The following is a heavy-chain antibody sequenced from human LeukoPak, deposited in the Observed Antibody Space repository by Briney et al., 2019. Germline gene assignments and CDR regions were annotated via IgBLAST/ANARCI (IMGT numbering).Heavy chain of an antibody. CDR3: AKDRATMVRGVIVYYYYGMDV. CDR1: GFTFSSYG. D-gene: IGHD3-10*01. Sequence: PGGSLRLSCAASGFTFSSYGMHWVRQAPGKGLEWVAVISYDGSNKYYADSVKGRFTISRDNSKNTLYLQMNSLRAEDTAVYYCAKDRATMVRGVIVYYYYGMDVWGQGTTVTVSS. CDR2: ISYDGSNK. J-gene: IGHJ6*02. V-gene: IGHV3-30*18.